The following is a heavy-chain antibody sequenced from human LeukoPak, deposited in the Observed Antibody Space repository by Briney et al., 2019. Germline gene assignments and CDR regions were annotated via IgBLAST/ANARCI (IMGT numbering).Heavy chain of an antibody. Sequence: PGGSLRLSCAASGFTFSNYAMSWVRQPPGKGLEWIGEIYHSGSTNYNPSLKSRVTISVDKSKNQFSLKLSSVTAADTAVYYCASLDDYGDYGGYWGQGTLVTVSS. CDR1: GFTFSNYAM. CDR2: IYHSGST. J-gene: IGHJ4*02. D-gene: IGHD4-17*01. CDR3: ASLDDYGDYGGY. V-gene: IGHV4-4*02.